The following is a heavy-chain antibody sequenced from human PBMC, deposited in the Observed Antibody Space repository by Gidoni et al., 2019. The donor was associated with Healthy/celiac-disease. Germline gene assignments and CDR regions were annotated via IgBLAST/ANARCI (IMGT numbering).Heavy chain of an antibody. J-gene: IGHJ4*02. CDR1: GSSISSSNW. CDR3: ARDPLIAVAGSSPPPLVD. CDR2: IYHSGST. Sequence: QVQLQESGPGLVKPSGTLSLTCAVSGSSISSSNWWSWVRQPPGKGLEWIGEIYHSGSTNYNPSLKSRVTISVDKSKNQFSLKLSSVTAADTAMYYCARDPLIAVAGSSPPPLVDWGQGTLVTVSS. V-gene: IGHV4-4*02. D-gene: IGHD6-19*01.